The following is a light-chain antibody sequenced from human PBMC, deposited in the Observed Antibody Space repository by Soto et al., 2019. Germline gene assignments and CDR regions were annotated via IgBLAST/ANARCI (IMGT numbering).Light chain of an antibody. J-gene: IGKJ1*01. CDR3: QQTYSDPPWT. V-gene: IGKV1-39*01. Sequence: DIPMTQSPSSLSASVGDRVTITCRASQDISSHLNWYQQKRGKAPNLLIYAASSLQSGVPSRFSGSGSETDFTLTIRSLQPEDFATYFCQQTYSDPPWTFGQGTKVEIK. CDR2: AAS. CDR1: QDISSH.